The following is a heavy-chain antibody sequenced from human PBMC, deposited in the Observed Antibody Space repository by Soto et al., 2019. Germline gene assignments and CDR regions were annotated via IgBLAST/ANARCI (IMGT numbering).Heavy chain of an antibody. CDR3: AREMGGTDY. J-gene: IGHJ4*02. V-gene: IGHV1-46*01. CDR2: IGPNGASP. CDR1: GYTFTNYH. D-gene: IGHD1-26*01. Sequence: QVQLLQSGADVKKPGASVRVSCKASGYTFTNYHMHWVQQAPGQGLEWMGLIGPNGASPSYAQKFQGRVTITRDTFTSTVYMEVRSLRFEDTGVYYCAREMGGTDYWGQGTLVTVAS.